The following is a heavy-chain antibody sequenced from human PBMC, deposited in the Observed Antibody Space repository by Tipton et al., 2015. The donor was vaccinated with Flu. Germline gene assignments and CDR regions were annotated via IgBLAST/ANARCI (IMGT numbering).Heavy chain of an antibody. CDR2: VNHSGST. CDR1: GGSFSGDY. J-gene: IGHJ4*02. D-gene: IGHD3-10*01. CDR3: ARSYNSGAGCYYGY. V-gene: IGHV4-34*01. Sequence: TLSLTCVVYGGSFSGDYCSWIRQPPGKGLEWIGEVNHSGSTNYNPSLKSRVTISVDTTKNQFSLKLSSVTAADTAVYYCARSYNSGAGCYYGYWGQGTVVTVS.